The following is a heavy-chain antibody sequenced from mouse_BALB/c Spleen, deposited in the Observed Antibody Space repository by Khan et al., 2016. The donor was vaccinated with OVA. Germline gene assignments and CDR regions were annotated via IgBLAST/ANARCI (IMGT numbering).Heavy chain of an antibody. CDR3: ARVGYNCTMDF. V-gene: IGHV9-3-1*01. D-gene: IGHD4-1*02. CDR1: GFTFTNYG. Sequence: QIQLVQSGPELKKPGETVQISCKASGFTFTNYGMNWVRQAPGKGLKWMGWINTYTGEPTFTDDFKGRFAFSLETSASTAYLQINSLKNEDTATYCCARVGYNCTMDFWGQGTSVTVSS. J-gene: IGHJ4*01. CDR2: INTYTGEP.